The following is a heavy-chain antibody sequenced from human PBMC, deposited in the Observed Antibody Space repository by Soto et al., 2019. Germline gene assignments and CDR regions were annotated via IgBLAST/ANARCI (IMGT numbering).Heavy chain of an antibody. D-gene: IGHD3-16*01. J-gene: IGHJ4*02. CDR1: GFTFSSYG. CDR2: ISYDGSNK. Sequence: PGGSVRLSCAAGGFTFSSYGMHWVRQAPGKGLEWVAVISYDGSNKYYADSVKGRFTISRDNSKNTLYLQMNSLRAEDTAVYYCAKDLYGYWGQGTLVTVSS. V-gene: IGHV3-30*18. CDR3: AKDLYGY.